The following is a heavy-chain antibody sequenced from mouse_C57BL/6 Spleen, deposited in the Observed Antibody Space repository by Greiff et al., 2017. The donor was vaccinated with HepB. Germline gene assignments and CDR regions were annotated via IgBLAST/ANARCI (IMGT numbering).Heavy chain of an antibody. CDR2: INPSNGGT. Sequence: QVQLQQPGAELVKPGASVKMSCKASGYTFTSYWITWVKQRPGQGLEWIGNINPSNGGTNYNEKFKSKATLTVDKSSSTAYMQLSSLTSEDSAVYYCARSYGNYFDYFDYWGQGTTLTVSS. CDR1: GYTFTSYW. CDR3: ARSYGNYFDYFDY. V-gene: IGHV1-53*01. D-gene: IGHD2-10*02. J-gene: IGHJ2*01.